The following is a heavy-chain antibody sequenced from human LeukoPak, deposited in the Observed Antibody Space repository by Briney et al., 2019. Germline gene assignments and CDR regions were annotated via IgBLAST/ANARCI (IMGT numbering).Heavy chain of an antibody. CDR2: IYYSGST. J-gene: IGHJ4*02. D-gene: IGHD2-2*01. Sequence: SETLSLTCTVSGGSISSYYWSWIRQPPGKGLEWIGYIYYSGSTNYNPSLESRVTISVDTSKDQFSLKLSSVTAADTAVYYCARGSSTSCYDYWGQGTLVTVSS. CDR1: GGSISSYY. CDR3: ARGSSTSCYDY. V-gene: IGHV4-59*01.